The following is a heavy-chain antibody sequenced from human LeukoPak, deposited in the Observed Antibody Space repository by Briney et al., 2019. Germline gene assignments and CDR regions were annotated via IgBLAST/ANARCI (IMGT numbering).Heavy chain of an antibody. CDR3: ARDIRGYSYGATPAYGMDV. D-gene: IGHD5-18*01. CDR2: INPNSGGT. Sequence: GASVKVSCKASGYTFTGYYMHWVRQAPGQGLEWMGWINPNSGGTNYAQKFQGRVTMTRDTSISTAYMELSRLRSDDTAVYYCARDIRGYSYGATPAYGMDVWGQGTTVTVSS. V-gene: IGHV1-2*02. J-gene: IGHJ6*02. CDR1: GYTFTGYY.